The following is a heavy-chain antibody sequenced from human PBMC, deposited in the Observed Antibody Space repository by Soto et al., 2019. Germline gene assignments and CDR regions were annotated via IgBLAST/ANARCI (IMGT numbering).Heavy chain of an antibody. Sequence: QVQLVQSGVEVREPGSAVKVSCKASGGTFKMYAMHWVRQAPGQGLEWMGGIIPILDKPTYAQKFQGRVTITVDDSTATAYMELTSLRSDDMAVYYCTRSIGSGGVVGGFDYWGQGTLVTVSS. CDR3: TRSIGSGGVVGGFDY. J-gene: IGHJ4*02. CDR1: GGTFKMYA. V-gene: IGHV1-69*01. CDR2: IIPILDKP. D-gene: IGHD3-16*02.